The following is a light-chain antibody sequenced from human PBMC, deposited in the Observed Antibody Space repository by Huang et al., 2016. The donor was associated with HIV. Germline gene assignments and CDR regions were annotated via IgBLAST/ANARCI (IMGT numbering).Light chain of an antibody. CDR3: QQYETSLT. V-gene: IGKV3-20*01. Sequence: EIVLTQSPGTLSLSPGGRATLSCRASQTLTTSYLAWYQQRPGQAPRLLIYGASTRATGIPDRVSASGSGTDFTLSISRLEPEDFAAYYCQQYETSLTFGGGTKVEIK. J-gene: IGKJ4*01. CDR2: GAS. CDR1: QTLTTSY.